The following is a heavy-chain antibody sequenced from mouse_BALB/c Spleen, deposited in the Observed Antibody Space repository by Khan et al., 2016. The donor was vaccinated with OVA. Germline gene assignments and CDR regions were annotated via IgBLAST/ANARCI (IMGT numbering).Heavy chain of an antibody. Sequence: EVPLQESGPGLVKPSQSLSLTCTVTGYSITSTYAWSWIRQFPGNKLEWMGYISYSGSTNYNPSLKSRISVTRDTSENQFFLQLNSVTAEDTATYYCARQKYDGYALDYWGQGTSVTVSS. J-gene: IGHJ4*01. CDR3: ARQKYDGYALDY. V-gene: IGHV3-2*02. CDR2: ISYSGST. D-gene: IGHD2-12*01. CDR1: GYSITSTYA.